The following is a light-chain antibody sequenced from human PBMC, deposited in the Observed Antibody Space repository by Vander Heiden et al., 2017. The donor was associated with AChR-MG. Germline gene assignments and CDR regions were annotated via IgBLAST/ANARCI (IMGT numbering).Light chain of an antibody. V-gene: IGKV3-11*01. CDR3: HQRSTWPRGT. J-gene: IGKJ2*01. CDR2: DAT. Sequence: EIVLTQSPATLSLSPGERATLPCRASQTINYYLNWYQQKPGQAPRLLIHDATERATGIPARFSGSGSGTDFTLTISSLEPEDFAVYYCHQRSTWPRGTFGQGTKLETK. CDR1: QTINYY.